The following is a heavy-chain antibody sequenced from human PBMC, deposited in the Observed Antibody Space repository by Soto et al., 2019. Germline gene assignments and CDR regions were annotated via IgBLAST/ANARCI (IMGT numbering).Heavy chain of an antibody. D-gene: IGHD2-15*01. Sequence: QLVESGGGLVQPGGSLRLSCGASGFSFSGYTMHWVRQASGKGLEWVARIRVKERSYATAYAASVKGRFSVSRDDSNDSAYLQMDSLKTDDTAVYYCSRHSTGGWQLGRYSPYGMDVWGQGTTVVVS. CDR1: GFSFSGYT. J-gene: IGHJ6*02. V-gene: IGHV3-73*02. CDR3: SRHSTGGWQLGRYSPYGMDV. CDR2: IRVKERSYAT.